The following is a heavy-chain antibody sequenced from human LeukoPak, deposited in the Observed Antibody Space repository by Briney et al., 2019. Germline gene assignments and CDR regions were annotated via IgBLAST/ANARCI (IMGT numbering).Heavy chain of an antibody. Sequence: PGGSLRPSCAASGFTFSSYGMHWVRQAPGKGLEWVSVIYSGGSTYYADSVKGRFTISRDNSKNTLYLQMNSLRAEDTAVYYCAREVGGYSSGWYLGNWGQGTLVTVSS. J-gene: IGHJ4*02. D-gene: IGHD6-19*01. CDR3: AREVGGYSSGWYLGN. V-gene: IGHV3-NL1*01. CDR2: IYSGGST. CDR1: GFTFSSYG.